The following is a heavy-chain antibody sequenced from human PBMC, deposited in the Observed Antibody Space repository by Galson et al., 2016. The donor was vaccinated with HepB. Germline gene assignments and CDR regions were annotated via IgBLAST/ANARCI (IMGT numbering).Heavy chain of an antibody. J-gene: IGHJ6*04. V-gene: IGHV3-23*01. Sequence: LRLSCAASGFTFNNYGMTWVRQAPGKGLEVVSSISRSGDSTDYADSVKGRFTISRDNPKSTLSLQMNSLRAEDTAVYYCVQGSTAPAVWGKGTTVTVSS. D-gene: IGHD1-26*01. CDR3: VQGSTAPAV. CDR1: GFTFNNYG. CDR2: ISRSGDST.